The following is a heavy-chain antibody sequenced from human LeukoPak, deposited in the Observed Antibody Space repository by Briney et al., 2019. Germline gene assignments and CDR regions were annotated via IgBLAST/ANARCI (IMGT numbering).Heavy chain of an antibody. J-gene: IGHJ4*02. D-gene: IGHD6-19*01. CDR3: ATEGAVAGPFDY. Sequence: GASVKVSCKVSGYTLTELSMHWVRQAPGKGLEWMGGFDPEDGETIYAQKFQGRVTMTEDASTDTAYMELSSLRSEDTAVYYCATEGAVAGPFDYWGQGTLVTVFS. V-gene: IGHV1-24*01. CDR1: GYTLTELS. CDR2: FDPEDGET.